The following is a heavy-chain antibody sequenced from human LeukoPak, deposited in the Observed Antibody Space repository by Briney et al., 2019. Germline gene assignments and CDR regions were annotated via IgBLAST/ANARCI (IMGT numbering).Heavy chain of an antibody. CDR2: IHYSGST. CDR1: GGSMSSHY. D-gene: IGHD1-26*01. V-gene: IGHV4-59*11. J-gene: IGHJ4*02. Sequence: SETLSPTCTVSGGSMSSHYWSWIRQPPGKGLEWIGYIHYSGSTTYNPSLQSRVTISIDTSKNQFSLKLSSVSAADTAVYYCARDRGGSYWGQGTLVTVSS. CDR3: ARDRGGSY.